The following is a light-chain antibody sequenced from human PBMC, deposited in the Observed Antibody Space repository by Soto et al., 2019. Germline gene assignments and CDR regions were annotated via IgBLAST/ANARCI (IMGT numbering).Light chain of an antibody. CDR2: AAS. J-gene: IGKJ4*01. Sequence: DIQMTHSPSSLSASVGDRVTITCRASQSISSYLNWYQQKPGKAPKLLIYAASSLQSGVPSRFSGSGSGTDFSLTISSLQPEDFATYYCQQSYSTPPFTFGGGTKVEIK. CDR1: QSISSY. V-gene: IGKV1-39*01. CDR3: QQSYSTPPFT.